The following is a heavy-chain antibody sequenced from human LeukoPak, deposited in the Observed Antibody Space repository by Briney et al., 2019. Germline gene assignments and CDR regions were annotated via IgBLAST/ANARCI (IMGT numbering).Heavy chain of an antibody. J-gene: IGHJ4*02. V-gene: IGHV4-59*08. CDR3: ARNPSLHIVVVTAIDY. Sequence: SETLSLTCTVSGGSISNYYWSWLRQPPGKGLEWIGYIYFSGTTNINPSLKSRVTISVDMSKNQFSLKLTSVTAADAAVYYCARNPSLHIVVVTAIDYWGQGTLVTVSS. CDR1: GGSISNYY. CDR2: IYFSGTT. D-gene: IGHD2-21*02.